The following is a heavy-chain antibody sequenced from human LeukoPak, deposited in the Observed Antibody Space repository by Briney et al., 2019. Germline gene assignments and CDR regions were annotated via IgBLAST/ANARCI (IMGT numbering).Heavy chain of an antibody. CDR1: GGSISSYY. V-gene: IGHV4-4*07. D-gene: IGHD3-22*01. CDR3: ARVKRATMIVDAFDI. J-gene: IGHJ3*02. CDR2: IYTSGST. Sequence: SETLSLTCTVSGGSISSYYWSWIRQPAGKGLEWIGRIYTSGSTNYNPSPKSRVTMSVDTSKNQFSLKLSSVTAADTAVYYCARVKRATMIVDAFDIWGQGTMVTVSS.